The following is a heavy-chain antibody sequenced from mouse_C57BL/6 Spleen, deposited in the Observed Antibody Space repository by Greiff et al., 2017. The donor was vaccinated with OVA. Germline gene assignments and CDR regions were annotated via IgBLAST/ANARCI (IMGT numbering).Heavy chain of an antibody. CDR3: ARGGPTVVEGAMDY. CDR1: GYTFTSYW. V-gene: IGHV1-64*01. D-gene: IGHD1-1*01. J-gene: IGHJ4*01. Sequence: VQLQQPGAELVKPGASVKLSCKASGYTFTSYWMHWVKQRPGQGLEWIGMIHPNSGSTNYNEKFKSKATLTVDKSSSTAYMQLSSLTSEDSAVYYCARGGPTVVEGAMDYWGQGTSVTVSS. CDR2: IHPNSGST.